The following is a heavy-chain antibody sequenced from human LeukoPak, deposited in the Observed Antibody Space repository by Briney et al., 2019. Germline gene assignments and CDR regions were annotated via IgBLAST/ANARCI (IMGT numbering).Heavy chain of an antibody. D-gene: IGHD1-26*01. J-gene: IGHJ6*03. V-gene: IGHV3-21*01. CDR3: AREGGSYYPYFYYYYMDV. CDR2: ISSSSSYI. Sequence: GGSLRLSCAASGFTFSTYSMNWVRQAPGKGLEWVSSISSSSSYIYYADSVKGRFTISRDNAKNSLYLQMNSLRAEDTAVYYCAREGGSYYPYFYYYYMDVWGKGTTVTVSS. CDR1: GFTFSTYS.